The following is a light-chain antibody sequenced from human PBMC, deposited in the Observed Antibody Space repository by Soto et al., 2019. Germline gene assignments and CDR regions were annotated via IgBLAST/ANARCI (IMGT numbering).Light chain of an antibody. Sequence: DIQMTQSPSTLSASVGDRVTVTCRASQNINTGLAWYQQKPGKAPNLLIYDASSLESGVPSRFSGSGSGREFTLTISSLQPEDFATYYCQLYTSFSSTFGQGTKVEVK. CDR2: DAS. J-gene: IGKJ1*01. CDR1: QNINTG. CDR3: QLYTSFSST. V-gene: IGKV1-5*01.